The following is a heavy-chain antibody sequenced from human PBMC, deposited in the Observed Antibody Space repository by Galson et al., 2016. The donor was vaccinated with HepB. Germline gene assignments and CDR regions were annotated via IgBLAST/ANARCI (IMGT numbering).Heavy chain of an antibody. D-gene: IGHD5-18*01. V-gene: IGHV3-23*01. CDR2: ISGSGGTT. CDR1: GFTFSSYA. CDR3: AKDRGEYNYGYLDH. Sequence: SLRLSCAASGFTFSSYAMTWVRQAPGKRLEWVSDISGSGGTTHYADSVKGRFTISRDNSKNTLYLQMNSLRVEDRAVYYCAKDRGEYNYGYLDHWGQGTLVTVSS. J-gene: IGHJ4*02.